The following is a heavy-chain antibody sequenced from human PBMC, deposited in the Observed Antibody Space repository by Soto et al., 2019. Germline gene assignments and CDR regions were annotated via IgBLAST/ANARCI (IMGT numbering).Heavy chain of an antibody. D-gene: IGHD7-27*01. J-gene: IGHJ4*02. CDR2: ISPHSGGP. CDR1: GYTFTGYY. Sequence: ASVKVSCKASGYTFTGYYIHWVRQAPGRGLEWMGSISPHSGGPNYAQRFQGRVTMTRDTSMTTVYMEMSGLTSDDTAVYYCAREEQTGANFYLDYWGQGTLVTVSS. V-gene: IGHV1-2*02. CDR3: AREEQTGANFYLDY.